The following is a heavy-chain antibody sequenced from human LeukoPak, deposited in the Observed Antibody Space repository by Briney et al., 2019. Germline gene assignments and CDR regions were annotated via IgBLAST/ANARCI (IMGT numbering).Heavy chain of an antibody. CDR2: IYYSGST. V-gene: IGHV4-59*01. CDR3: ARDFFSGSTALGY. CDR1: GGSISSYY. J-gene: IGHJ4*02. D-gene: IGHD1-26*01. Sequence: SETLSLTCSVSGGSISSYYWSWIRQPPGKGLEWIGYIYYSGSTNYDPYLKSRVTISVDTSKNQSSLKLSSVTAADTAVYYCARDFFSGSTALGYWGQGTLVTVSS.